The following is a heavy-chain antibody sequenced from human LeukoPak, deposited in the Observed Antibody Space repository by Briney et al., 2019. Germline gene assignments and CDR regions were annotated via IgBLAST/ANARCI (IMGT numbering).Heavy chain of an antibody. CDR2: INPNSGGT. J-gene: IGHJ4*02. D-gene: IGHD5-12*01. CDR3: ARVYPSQGYIVAIPLNGAFDY. CDR1: GYTFTGYY. Sequence: ASVKVSCKASGYTFTGYYMHWVRQAPGQGLEWMGWINPNSGGTNYAQKLQGRVTMTTDTSTSTAYMELRSLRSDDTAVYYCARVYPSQGYIVAIPLNGAFDYWGQGTLVTVSS. V-gene: IGHV1-2*02.